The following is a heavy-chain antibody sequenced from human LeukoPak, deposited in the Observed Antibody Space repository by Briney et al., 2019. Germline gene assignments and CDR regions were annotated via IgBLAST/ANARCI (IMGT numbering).Heavy chain of an antibody. J-gene: IGHJ4*02. V-gene: IGHV1-24*01. D-gene: IGHD1-26*01. CDR1: GYTLARLS. CDR2: VDPEDGEI. CDR3: AIDVGELLTY. Sequence: APVKVSCKVSGYTLARLSMHWVRQAPEKRLEWMGGVDPEDGEIIYAQKFQGRVTMTEDTSTDTAYMELSSLRSEDTAVYYCAIDVGELLTYWGQGTLVTVSS.